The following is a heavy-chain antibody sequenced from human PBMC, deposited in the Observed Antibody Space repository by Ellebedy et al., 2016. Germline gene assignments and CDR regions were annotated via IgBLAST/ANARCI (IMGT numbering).Heavy chain of an antibody. V-gene: IGHV3-30-3*01. CDR2: ISFNGNNK. D-gene: IGHD1-26*01. Sequence: GGSLRLXCAASGFTFRTYPMHWVRQAPGKGLEWVATISFNGNNKYYAESVKGRFTISRDNSKNTLHLQMNSLRTEDTAVYYCAREEYSGSYSGSYWGQGTLVTASS. J-gene: IGHJ4*02. CDR3: AREEYSGSYSGSY. CDR1: GFTFRTYP.